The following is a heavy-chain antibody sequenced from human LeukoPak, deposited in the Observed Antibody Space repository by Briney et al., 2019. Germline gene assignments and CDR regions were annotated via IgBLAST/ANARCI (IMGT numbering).Heavy chain of an antibody. CDR1: GYSFTSFG. D-gene: IGHD6-13*01. V-gene: IGHV7-4-1*02. CDR2: INTNTGNP. J-gene: IGHJ3*02. CDR3: ARVAAIAAAYFDI. Sequence: ASVKVSCKASGYSFTSFGMNLVRQTPGQGLEWLGWINTNTGNPTYGQGFTGRFVFSMDTSDSTAYLQISSLKAEDTAVYYCARVAAIAAAYFDIWGQGTMVTVSS.